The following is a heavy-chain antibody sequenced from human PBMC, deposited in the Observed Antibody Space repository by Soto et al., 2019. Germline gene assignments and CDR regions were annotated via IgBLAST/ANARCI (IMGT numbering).Heavy chain of an antibody. V-gene: IGHV3-74*01. CDR2: INSDGSST. J-gene: IGHJ4*02. D-gene: IGHD2-15*01. Sequence: EVQLVESGEGLVQPGGSLRLSCAASGFTFSSYWMHWVRQAPGKGLVWVSRINSDGSSTSYADSVKGRFTISRDNAKKTLYLQMNSLRAEDTAVYYCVRTSLVVAAATREDYWGQGTLVTVSS. CDR1: GFTFSSYW. CDR3: VRTSLVVAAATREDY.